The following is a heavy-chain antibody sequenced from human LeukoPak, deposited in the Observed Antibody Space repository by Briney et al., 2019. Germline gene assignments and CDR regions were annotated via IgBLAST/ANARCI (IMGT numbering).Heavy chain of an antibody. J-gene: IGHJ4*02. CDR2: ISYDGSNK. V-gene: IGHV3-30*18. CDR1: GFTFSSYG. Sequence: GGSLRLSCAASGFTFSSYGMHWVRQAPGKGLEWLAVISYDGSNKYYADSVKGRFTISRDNSKNTLYLQMNSLRAEDTAVYYCAKDLHSSGHLYFDYWGQGTLVTVSS. CDR3: AKDLHSSGHLYFDY. D-gene: IGHD3-22*01.